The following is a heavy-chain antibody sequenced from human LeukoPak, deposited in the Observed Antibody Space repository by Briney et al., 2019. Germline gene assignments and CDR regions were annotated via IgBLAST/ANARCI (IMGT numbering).Heavy chain of an antibody. CDR2: VSFDDDSK. D-gene: IGHD3/OR15-3a*01. V-gene: IGHV3-30-3*01. J-gene: IGHJ4*02. CDR1: GFTFSSYA. Sequence: GRSLRLSCAASGFTFSSYAMHWVRQAPGKGLEWVAVVSFDDDSKYYADSVKDRFTISRDNSQNTLYLQLNSLRAEDTAVYYCARDWTLNYWGQGTLVTVSS. CDR3: ARDWTLNY.